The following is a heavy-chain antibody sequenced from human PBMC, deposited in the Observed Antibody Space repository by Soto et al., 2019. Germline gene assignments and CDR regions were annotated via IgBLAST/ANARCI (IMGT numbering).Heavy chain of an antibody. D-gene: IGHD3-3*01. CDR1: GYTFTSYY. V-gene: IGHV1-46*01. CDR3: ARRSIFTWSAAFDI. CDR2: INPSGGIT. J-gene: IGHJ3*02. Sequence: QVELVQAGAEVKKPGASVKVSCKAAGYTFTSYYMHWVRQAPGQGLEWMGFINPSGGITTYAQKFQARVTMTSDASTSTVYMGLRTLKSEDTAVYYCARRSIFTWSAAFDIWGQGTMVTVSA.